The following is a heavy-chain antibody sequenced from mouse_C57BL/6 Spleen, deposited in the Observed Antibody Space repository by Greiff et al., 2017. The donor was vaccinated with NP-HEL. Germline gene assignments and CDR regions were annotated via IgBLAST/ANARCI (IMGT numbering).Heavy chain of an antibody. D-gene: IGHD2-4*01. V-gene: IGHV1-4*01. J-gene: IGHJ2*01. CDR2: INPSSGYT. CDR3: ARGDYDGTFDY. CDR1: GYTFTSYT. Sequence: LVESGAELARPGASVKMSCKASGYTFTSYTMHWVKQRPGQGLEWIGYINPSSGYTKYNQKFKDKATLTADKSSSTAYMQLSSLTSEDSAVYYCARGDYDGTFDYWGQGTTLTVSS.